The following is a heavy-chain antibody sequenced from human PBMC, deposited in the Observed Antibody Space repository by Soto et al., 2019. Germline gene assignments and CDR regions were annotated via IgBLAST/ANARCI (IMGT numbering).Heavy chain of an antibody. Sequence: GASVKVSCKASGYTFTGYYMHWVRQAPGQGLEWMGWINPNSGGTNYAQKFQGWVTMTRDTSISTAYMKLSRLRSDDTAVYYCAREGYYGDYVFDYWGQGTLVTVSS. CDR2: INPNSGGT. J-gene: IGHJ4*02. V-gene: IGHV1-2*04. CDR1: GYTFTGYY. D-gene: IGHD4-17*01. CDR3: AREGYYGDYVFDY.